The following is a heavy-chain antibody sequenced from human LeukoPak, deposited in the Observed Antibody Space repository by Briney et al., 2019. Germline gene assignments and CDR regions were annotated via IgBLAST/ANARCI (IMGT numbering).Heavy chain of an antibody. D-gene: IGHD2-15*01. CDR2: IYTSGSP. Sequence: SETLSLTCTVSGGSISSYYWSWIREPAGKGLEWIGRIYTSGSPNYNPSLKSRVPMSVDTSKNQFSLKLSSVTAADTAVYYCARESGYCSGGSCYDPGNWFDPWGQGTLVTVSS. V-gene: IGHV4-4*07. CDR3: ARESGYCSGGSCYDPGNWFDP. CDR1: GGSISSYY. J-gene: IGHJ5*02.